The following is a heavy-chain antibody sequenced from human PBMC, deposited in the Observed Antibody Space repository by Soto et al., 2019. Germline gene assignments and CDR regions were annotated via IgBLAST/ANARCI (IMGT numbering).Heavy chain of an antibody. D-gene: IGHD7-27*01. J-gene: IGHJ6*03. CDR3: ARGMTILGTRYYYYYYYMDV. CDR2: ISAYNGNT. CDR1: GYTFTSYG. Sequence: ASAKVSCKASGYTFTSYGISWVRQAPGQGLEWMGWISAYNGNTNYAQKLQGRVTMTTDTSTSTAYMELRSLRSDDTAVYYCARGMTILGTRYYYYYYYMDVWGKGTTVTVSS. V-gene: IGHV1-18*01.